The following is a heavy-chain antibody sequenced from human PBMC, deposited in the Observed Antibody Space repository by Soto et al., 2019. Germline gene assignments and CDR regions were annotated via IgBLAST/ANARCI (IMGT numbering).Heavy chain of an antibody. D-gene: IGHD3-3*01. CDR2: IYYSGSS. Sequence: PSETLSLTCTVSGASISSADYYWSWIRQPPGKGPEWIGYIYYSGSSHYKPSLKSRLIMSVDTSKNQFSLKLSSVTAADTAVYYCAILLASPGTYYFDYWGPGTLVTVSS. J-gene: IGHJ4*02. CDR3: AILLASPGTYYFDY. V-gene: IGHV4-30-4*01. CDR1: GASISSADYY.